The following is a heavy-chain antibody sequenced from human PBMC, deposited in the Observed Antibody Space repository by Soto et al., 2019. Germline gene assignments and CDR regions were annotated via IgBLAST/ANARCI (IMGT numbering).Heavy chain of an antibody. CDR1: GASISSGDYF. D-gene: IGHD5-12*01. J-gene: IGHJ4*02. V-gene: IGHV4-30-4*01. CDR3: AREKGYISGPKNFDY. Sequence: SETLSLTCTVSGASISSGDYFCSWIRQSPGKGLQWIGYIYDSGSSYYNPSLKSRVTMSVDTSKNQFSLKLSSVTAADTAVYYCAREKGYISGPKNFDYWGQGTLVTVSS. CDR2: IYDSGSS.